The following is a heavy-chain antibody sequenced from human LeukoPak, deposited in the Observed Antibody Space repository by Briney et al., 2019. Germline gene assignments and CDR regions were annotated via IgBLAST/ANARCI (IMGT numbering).Heavy chain of an antibody. CDR1: GFMFSSNW. D-gene: IGHD5-24*01. CDR2: IKEDGTET. J-gene: IGHJ4*02. CDR3: AKEGRSLQTY. V-gene: IGHV3-7*03. Sequence: QPGGSLRLSCAASGFMFSSNWMSWVRLAPGKGLEWVANIKEDGTETYYVDSVKGRFTISRGNAKNSLYLQMNSLRVEDTAVYYCAKEGRSLQTYWGQGTLVTVSS.